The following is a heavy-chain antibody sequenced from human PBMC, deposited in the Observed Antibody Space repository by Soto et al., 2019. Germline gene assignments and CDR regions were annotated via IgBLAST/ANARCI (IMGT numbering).Heavy chain of an antibody. CDR3: AKDYRSSGYSLDY. CDR1: GFTFSSYG. V-gene: IGHV3-30*18. Sequence: GGSLRLSCAASGFTFSSYGMHWVRQAPGKGLEWVAVISYDGSNKYYADSVKGGFTISRDNSKNTLYLQMNSLRAEDTAVYYCAKDYRSSGYSLDYWGQGTLVTVSS. J-gene: IGHJ4*02. D-gene: IGHD3-22*01. CDR2: ISYDGSNK.